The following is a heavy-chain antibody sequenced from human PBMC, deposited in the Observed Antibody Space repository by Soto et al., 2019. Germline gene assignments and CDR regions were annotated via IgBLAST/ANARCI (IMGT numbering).Heavy chain of an antibody. CDR1: GGTFSSYA. D-gene: IGHD1-26*01. Sequence: QVQLVQSGAEVKKPGSSVKVSCKASGGTFSSYAISWVRQAPGQGLEWMGGIIPIFGTANYAQKFQGRVTITADKSTSTAYMELCSLRSEDKALYYCARDVNPLARELLRFRFDPWGQGTLVTVSS. V-gene: IGHV1-69*06. CDR3: ARDVNPLARELLRFRFDP. J-gene: IGHJ5*02. CDR2: IIPIFGTA.